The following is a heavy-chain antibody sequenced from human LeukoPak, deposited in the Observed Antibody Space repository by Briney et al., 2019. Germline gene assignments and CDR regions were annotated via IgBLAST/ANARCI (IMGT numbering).Heavy chain of an antibody. CDR3: AREDGVQQLGNWFDP. D-gene: IGHD6-13*01. Sequence: SQTLSLTCAISGDSVSSNSAAWNWLRQSPSRGLEWLGRTYYRSKWYNDYAVSVKSRITINPDTSKNQFSLQLNSVTPEDTAVYYCAREDGVQQLGNWFDPWGQGTLVTVSS. CDR2: TYYRSKWYN. CDR1: GDSVSSNSAA. J-gene: IGHJ5*02. V-gene: IGHV6-1*01.